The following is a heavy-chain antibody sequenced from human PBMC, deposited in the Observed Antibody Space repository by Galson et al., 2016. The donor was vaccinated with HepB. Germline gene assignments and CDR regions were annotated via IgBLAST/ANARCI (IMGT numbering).Heavy chain of an antibody. Sequence: SVKVSCKASGYNFDHYGITWVRQAPGQGLEWMGWIAVHTGNTNYAQKVEGRVTMTTDPVTSTAYMELRSLRSDDTAVYYCARGGGRGGSDYWGRGSPVTVSS. J-gene: IGHJ4*02. V-gene: IGHV1-18*01. CDR3: ARGGGRGGSDY. D-gene: IGHD1-1*01. CDR1: GYNFDHYG. CDR2: IAVHTGNT.